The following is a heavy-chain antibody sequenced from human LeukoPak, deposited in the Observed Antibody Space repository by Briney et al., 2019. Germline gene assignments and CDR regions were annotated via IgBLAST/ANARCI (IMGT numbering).Heavy chain of an antibody. Sequence: SQTLSLTCTVSGGSISSGDYYWSWIRQPPGKGLEWIGYIYYSGSTYYNPSLKSRVTISVDTSKNQFSLKLSSVTAADTAVYYCAREMRYSYGGGYWGQGTLVTVSS. D-gene: IGHD5-18*01. J-gene: IGHJ4*02. CDR1: GGSISSGDYY. CDR3: AREMRYSYGGGY. CDR2: IYYSGST. V-gene: IGHV4-30-4*08.